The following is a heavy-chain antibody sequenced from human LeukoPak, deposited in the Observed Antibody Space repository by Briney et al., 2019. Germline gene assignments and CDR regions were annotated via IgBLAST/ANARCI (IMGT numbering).Heavy chain of an antibody. CDR1: GGSISSYY. D-gene: IGHD2-15*01. Sequence: PSETLSLTCTVSGGSISSYYWHWIRQPPGKGLEWIGYIYYSGSTNYNPSLKSRVTISVDTSKNQFSLKLSSVTAADTAVYYCARDSVGFPFDYWGQGTLVTVSS. CDR3: ARDSVGFPFDY. V-gene: IGHV4-59*01. CDR2: IYYSGST. J-gene: IGHJ4*02.